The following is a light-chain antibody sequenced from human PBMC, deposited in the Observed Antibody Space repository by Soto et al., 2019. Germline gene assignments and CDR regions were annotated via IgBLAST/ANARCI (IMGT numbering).Light chain of an antibody. Sequence: QSALTQPPSVSGSPGQSVTISCTGTSSDVGSYNRVSWYQQPPGTAPKLMIYEVNNRPSGVPDRFSGSKSGSTASLTISGLQAEDAADYYCSSYTSTSAPYVFGTGTKLTVL. CDR3: SSYTSTSAPYV. V-gene: IGLV2-18*02. CDR1: SSDVGSYNR. J-gene: IGLJ1*01. CDR2: EVN.